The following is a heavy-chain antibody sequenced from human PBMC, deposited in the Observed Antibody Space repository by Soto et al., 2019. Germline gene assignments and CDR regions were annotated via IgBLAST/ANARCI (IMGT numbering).Heavy chain of an antibody. Sequence: GGSLRLSCAASGFTFSDYYMSWIRQAPGKGKVWVSYISSSGRTIYYADSVKGRFTISRDNAKNSLYLQMNSLRAEDTAVYYCARDLRVRGVIGYYYYGMDVWGQGTTVTVSS. CDR1: GFTFSDYY. CDR2: ISSSGRTI. V-gene: IGHV3-11*01. D-gene: IGHD3-10*01. CDR3: ARDLRVRGVIGYYYYGMDV. J-gene: IGHJ6*02.